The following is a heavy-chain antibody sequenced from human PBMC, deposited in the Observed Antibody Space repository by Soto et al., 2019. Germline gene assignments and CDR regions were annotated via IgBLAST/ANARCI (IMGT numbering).Heavy chain of an antibody. CDR1: GFTFSSYS. CDR3: AREGKSSSAEYYFDY. J-gene: IGHJ4*02. CDR2: ISSSSSYI. D-gene: IGHD6-6*01. V-gene: IGHV3-21*01. Sequence: GGSLRLSCAASGFTFSSYSMNWVRQAPGKGLEWVSSISSSSSYIYYADSVKGRFTISRDNAKNSLYLQMNSLRAEDTAVYYCAREGKSSSAEYYFDYWGQGTLVTSPQ.